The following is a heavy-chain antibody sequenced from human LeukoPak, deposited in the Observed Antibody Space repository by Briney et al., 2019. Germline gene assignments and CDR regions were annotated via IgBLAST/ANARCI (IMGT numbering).Heavy chain of an antibody. J-gene: IGHJ4*02. CDR3: AKLYSSSSRGSFDY. V-gene: IGHV3-21*04. CDR2: ISSSSRYI. Sequence: TGGSLRLSCAASGFTFSNAWMNWVRQAPGKGLEWVSSISSSSRYIYYADSVKGRFSISRDNAKNSLYLQMNSLRAEDTAVYYCAKLYSSSSRGSFDYWGQGTLVTVSS. CDR1: GFTFSNAW. D-gene: IGHD6-6*01.